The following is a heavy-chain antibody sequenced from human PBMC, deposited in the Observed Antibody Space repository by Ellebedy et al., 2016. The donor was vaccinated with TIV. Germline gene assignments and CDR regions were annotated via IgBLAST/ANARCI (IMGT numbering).Heavy chain of an antibody. CDR3: AKESGFGSEGLDS. D-gene: IGHD3-10*01. CDR2: ITWGGSDT. Sequence: GESLKISCTASGFSFDAYTMHWVRHVPGKGLEWVSLITWGGSDTFYADSVRGRFTISRDNIKNSLYLQMDSLKTEDAALYYCAKESGFGSEGLDSWGRGSLVTVSS. J-gene: IGHJ4*02. CDR1: GFSFDAYT. V-gene: IGHV3-43*01.